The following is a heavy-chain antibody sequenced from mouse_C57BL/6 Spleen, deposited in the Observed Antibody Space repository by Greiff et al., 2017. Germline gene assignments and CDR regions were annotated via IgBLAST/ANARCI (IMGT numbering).Heavy chain of an antibody. CDR3: ARKGDDGYYEGYYAMDY. D-gene: IGHD2-3*01. Sequence: VQLKESGPELVKPGASVKIPCKASGYTFTDYNMDWVKQSHGKSLEWIGDINPNNGGTIYNQKFKGKATLTVDKSSSTAYMELRSLTSEDTAVYYCARKGDDGYYEGYYAMDYWGQGTSVTVSS. V-gene: IGHV1-18*01. CDR2: INPNNGGT. J-gene: IGHJ4*01. CDR1: GYTFTDYN.